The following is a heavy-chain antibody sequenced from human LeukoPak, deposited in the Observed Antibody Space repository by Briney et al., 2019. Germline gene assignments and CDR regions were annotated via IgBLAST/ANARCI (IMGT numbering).Heavy chain of an antibody. CDR1: GGSISGYY. Sequence: SETLSLTCIVSGGSISGYYWSWIRQPPGKGLEWIGSIYYSGSTDYNPSLKSRVTISVDTSKNQFSLKLSSATAADTVVYYCARDRGVGAIYFDYWGQGTLVTVSS. J-gene: IGHJ4*02. D-gene: IGHD1-26*01. CDR3: ARDRGVGAIYFDY. CDR2: IYYSGST. V-gene: IGHV4-59*01.